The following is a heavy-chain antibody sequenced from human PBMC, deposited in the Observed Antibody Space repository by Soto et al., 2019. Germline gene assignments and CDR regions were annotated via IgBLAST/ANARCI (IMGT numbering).Heavy chain of an antibody. CDR3: ARGQEGIVATH. CDR1: GGSLTGYY. Sequence: QVQLQQWGAGLLKPSETLSLTCTVNGGSLTGYYWSWIRQPPGKGLEWIGEVKDGGSTNYSPSLRGRGSITADPSKTHFSLRLNSVPAADTAVYFCARGQEGIVATHWDQGALVTVSS. J-gene: IGHJ4*02. V-gene: IGHV4-34*01. CDR2: VKDGGST. D-gene: IGHD5-12*01.